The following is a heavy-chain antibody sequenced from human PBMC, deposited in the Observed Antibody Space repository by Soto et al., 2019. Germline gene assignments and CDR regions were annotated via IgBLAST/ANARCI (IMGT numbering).Heavy chain of an antibody. V-gene: IGHV5-51*01. Sequence: PGESLKISCKGYGYSFTNYWIGWVRQMPGKGLEWMGIIYPGDSDIRYSPSFQGQVTISADKSIRTAYLQWSSLKASDTAMYYCAVYYDSSGHYREYFQHWGQGTLVTVS. CDR1: GYSFTNYW. D-gene: IGHD3-22*01. J-gene: IGHJ1*01. CDR2: IYPGDSDI. CDR3: AVYYDSSGHYREYFQH.